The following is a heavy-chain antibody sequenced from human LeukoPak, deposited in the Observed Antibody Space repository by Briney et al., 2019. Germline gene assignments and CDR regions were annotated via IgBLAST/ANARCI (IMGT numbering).Heavy chain of an antibody. Sequence: ASVKASCKASGYTFTSYGISWVRQAPGQGLEWMGWISAYNGNTNYAQKLQGRVTMTTDTSTSAAYMELRSLRSDDTAVYYCARGTVTTYLYYFDYWGQGTLVTVSS. J-gene: IGHJ4*02. D-gene: IGHD4-17*01. CDR1: GYTFTSYG. CDR3: ARGTVTTYLYYFDY. CDR2: ISAYNGNT. V-gene: IGHV1-18*01.